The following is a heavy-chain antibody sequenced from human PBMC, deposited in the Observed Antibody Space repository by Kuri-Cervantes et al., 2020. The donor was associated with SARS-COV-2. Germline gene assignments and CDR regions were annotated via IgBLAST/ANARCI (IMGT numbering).Heavy chain of an antibody. J-gene: IGHJ4*02. CDR1: GGSISSGSYY. D-gene: IGHD6-13*01. Sequence: SETLSLTCTVPGGSISSGSYYWSWIRQPAGKGLEWIGRIYTSGSTNYNPSLKSRVTISVDASKNQFSLKLSSVTAADTAVYYCARGSSSWDFDYWGQGTLVTVSS. CDR2: IYTSGST. CDR3: ARGSSSWDFDY. V-gene: IGHV4-61*02.